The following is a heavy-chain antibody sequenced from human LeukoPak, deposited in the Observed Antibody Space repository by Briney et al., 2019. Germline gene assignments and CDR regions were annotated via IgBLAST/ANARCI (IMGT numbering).Heavy chain of an antibody. J-gene: IGHJ4*02. V-gene: IGHV4-59*01. CDR1: GGSISSYY. CDR2: IYYSGST. Sequence: PSEALSLTCTVSGGSISSYYWSWIRQPPGKGLEWIGYIYYSGSTNYNPSLKSRVTISVDTSKNQFSLKMSSVTAADTAVYYCARAPAGPAGFDYWGQGTLVTVS. D-gene: IGHD6-19*01. CDR3: ARAPAGPAGFDY.